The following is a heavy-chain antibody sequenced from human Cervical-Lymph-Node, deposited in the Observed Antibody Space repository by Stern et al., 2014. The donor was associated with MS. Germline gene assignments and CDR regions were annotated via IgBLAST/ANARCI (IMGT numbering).Heavy chain of an antibody. J-gene: IGHJ4*02. D-gene: IGHD3-10*01. CDR2: IYYNGNT. Sequence: QVQLVESGPGLVKPSQTLSLTCTVSSGSISSGGYYWNWLRQHPGEGLEWIGSIYYNGNTFYSPSLKSRVSMSIDTSENQFSLNLNSVTAADTAVYYCARSYELRSGSYYGPTDYWGQGTLVTVSS. CDR1: SGSISSGGYY. CDR3: ARSYELRSGSYYGPTDY. V-gene: IGHV4-31*03.